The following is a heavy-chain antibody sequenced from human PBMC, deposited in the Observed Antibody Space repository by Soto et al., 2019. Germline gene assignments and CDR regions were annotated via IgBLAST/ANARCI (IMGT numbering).Heavy chain of an antibody. CDR3: ARLNGYCISTNCHGYYGMDV. Sequence: QLQVQESGPGLVKPSETLSLTCSVSGGFVSSSSYSWGWIRQSPGKGLEWIGTIYSSENTYYNPYLLSRVTISVDTSKNEFSLRLSSVTAADTAVYYCARLNGYCISTNCHGYYGMDVW. D-gene: IGHD2-2*03. J-gene: IGHJ6*01. CDR2: IYSSENT. CDR1: GGFVSSSSYS. V-gene: IGHV4-39*01.